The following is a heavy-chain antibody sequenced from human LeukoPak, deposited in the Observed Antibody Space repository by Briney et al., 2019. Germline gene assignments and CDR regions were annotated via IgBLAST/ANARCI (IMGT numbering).Heavy chain of an antibody. D-gene: IGHD2-2*02. V-gene: IGHV4-59*01. CDR1: GGSISSYY. J-gene: IGHJ6*03. CDR3: AREIYTANPVNPPYMDV. Sequence: PSETLTLICTVWGGSISSYYWLWLRQPTGKGLEWIGYFYYSGRTNYNPSLKSRVTISVDASKNQFSLKLSSVTAADTAVYYCAREIYTANPVNPPYMDVWGKGTTVTVSS. CDR2: FYYSGRT.